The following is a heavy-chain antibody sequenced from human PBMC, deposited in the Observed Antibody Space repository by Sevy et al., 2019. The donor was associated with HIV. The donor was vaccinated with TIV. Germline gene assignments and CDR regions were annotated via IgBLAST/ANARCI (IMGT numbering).Heavy chain of an antibody. Sequence: SETLSLTCTVSGGSISSSSYYWGWIRQPPGKGLEWIGSIDYSGSTFYNPSLRSRVTISVDMSKSQFALKVSSGTAAETDVYYCARLAYGDYAGMFDYWGQGTLVTVSS. V-gene: IGHV4-39*01. CDR1: GGSISSSSYY. CDR2: IDYSGST. D-gene: IGHD4-17*01. CDR3: ARLAYGDYAGMFDY. J-gene: IGHJ4*02.